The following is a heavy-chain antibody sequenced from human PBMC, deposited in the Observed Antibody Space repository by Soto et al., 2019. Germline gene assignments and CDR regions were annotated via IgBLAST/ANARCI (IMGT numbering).Heavy chain of an antibody. D-gene: IGHD3-3*01. J-gene: IGHJ6*02. Sequence: QLQLAESGGGVVQPGKSLRLYCSGSGFMFKNYAFHWVRQAPGRGLEWLAYIFYDGSSISYADSVKGRFTVSRDNSEGMLYLQMNSLRAEDTGVYFCAKAMTMTLARIFGMDVWGQGTTVTVSS. CDR3: AKAMTMTLARIFGMDV. CDR2: IFYDGSSI. CDR1: GFMFKNYA. V-gene: IGHV3-33*06.